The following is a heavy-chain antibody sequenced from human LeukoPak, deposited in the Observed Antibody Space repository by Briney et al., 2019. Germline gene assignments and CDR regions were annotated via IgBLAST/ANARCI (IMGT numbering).Heavy chain of an antibody. CDR3: AKGDPIAVAGMFDY. V-gene: IGHV3-9*01. CDR2: ISWNSGSI. D-gene: IGHD6-19*01. Sequence: GGSLRLSCAPSVFTFDDYAMHWVRQAPGKGLEWGSGISWNSGSIAYADSVKGRFTISRDNAKNSLYLQMNSLRAEDTALYYCAKGDPIAVAGMFDYWGQGTLVTVSS. CDR1: VFTFDDYA. J-gene: IGHJ4*02.